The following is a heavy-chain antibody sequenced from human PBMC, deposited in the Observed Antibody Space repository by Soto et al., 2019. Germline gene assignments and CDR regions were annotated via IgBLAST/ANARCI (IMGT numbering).Heavy chain of an antibody. CDR1: GFTFSSYA. V-gene: IGHV3-30-3*01. Sequence: GGSLRLSCAASGFTFSSYAMHWVRQAPGKGLEWVAVISYDGSNKYYADSVKGRFTISRDNSKNTLYLQMNSLRAEDTAAYYCARAYYDFWSGPDYYYYGMDVWGQGTTVTVSS. CDR3: ARAYYDFWSGPDYYYYGMDV. CDR2: ISYDGSNK. D-gene: IGHD3-3*01. J-gene: IGHJ6*02.